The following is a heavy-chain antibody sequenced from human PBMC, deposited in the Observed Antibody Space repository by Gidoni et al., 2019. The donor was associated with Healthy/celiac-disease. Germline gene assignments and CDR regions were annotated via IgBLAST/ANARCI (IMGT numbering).Heavy chain of an antibody. D-gene: IGHD6-19*01. Sequence: EVQLLESGGGLVQPGGSLILSCAASGFTFSSYAMSWVRQAPGKGLEGVSAISGSGGSTYYADSVKGRFTISRDNSKNTLYLQMNSLRAEDTAVYYCAKDRGGWYEVDYWGQGTLVTVSS. J-gene: IGHJ4*02. CDR2: ISGSGGST. CDR1: GFTFSSYA. CDR3: AKDRGGWYEVDY. V-gene: IGHV3-23*01.